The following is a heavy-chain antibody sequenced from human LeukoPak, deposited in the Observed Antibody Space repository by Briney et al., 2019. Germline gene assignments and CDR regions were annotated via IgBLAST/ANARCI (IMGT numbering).Heavy chain of an antibody. CDR2: IWSDGTNM. Sequence: HPGGSLRLSCAPSGFTLSNFGMHWVRQAPGRGLEWAAAIWSDGTNMYYADSVKGRFTISRDNAKNSLYLQMNSLRAEDTAVYYCARAAGSGSYHYWGQGTLVTVSS. CDR3: ARAAGSGSYHY. D-gene: IGHD3-10*01. CDR1: GFTLSNFG. J-gene: IGHJ4*02. V-gene: IGHV3-33*01.